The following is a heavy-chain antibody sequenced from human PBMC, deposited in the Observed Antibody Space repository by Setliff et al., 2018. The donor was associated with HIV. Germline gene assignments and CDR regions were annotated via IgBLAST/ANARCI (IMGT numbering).Heavy chain of an antibody. D-gene: IGHD3-22*01. CDR2: IRDNGIRT. V-gene: IGHV3-23*01. CDR3: GRDPPSWQWFLDY. CDR1: GFTFNNFA. Sequence: GGSLRLSCEGSGFTFNNFAMHWVRQSPGKGLEWVSGIRDNGIRTYYADSVTGRFIISRDNSKNTLFLQMNSLKVEDTAIYYGGRDPPSWQWFLDYWGQGALVTVSS. J-gene: IGHJ4*02.